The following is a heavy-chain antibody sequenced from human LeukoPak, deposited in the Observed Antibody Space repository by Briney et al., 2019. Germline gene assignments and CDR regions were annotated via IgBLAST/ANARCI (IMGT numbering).Heavy chain of an antibody. D-gene: IGHD3-16*01. CDR2: ISWNGGII. CDR3: AKDISSGGVDPFDI. CDR1: GFTFDDYA. V-gene: IGHV3-9*01. J-gene: IGHJ3*02. Sequence: GGSLRLSCAASGFTFDDYAMHWVRQAPGKGLEWVSGISWNGGIIGYADSVKGRFTISRDNAKNSLYLQMNSLRAEDTALYYCAKDISSGGVDPFDIWGQGTMVTVSS.